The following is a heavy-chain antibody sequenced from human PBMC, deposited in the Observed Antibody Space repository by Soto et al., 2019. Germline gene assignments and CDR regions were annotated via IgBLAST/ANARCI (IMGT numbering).Heavy chain of an antibody. CDR1: GGTFYTYT. D-gene: IGHD5-18*01. J-gene: IGHJ5*01. CDR2: ITPIYPTT. V-gene: IGHV1-69*15. Sequence: QVQLVQSGAEVRKPGSSVQVSCKASGGTFYTYTFSWVRQAPGQGVEWMGSITPIYPTTNYAEKFQGRLTVTADGSTTTAYMELSSLTSNDTAAYYCARIPRYSFPTSDDLDSWGQGTLVTVSS. CDR3: ARIPRYSFPTSDDLDS.